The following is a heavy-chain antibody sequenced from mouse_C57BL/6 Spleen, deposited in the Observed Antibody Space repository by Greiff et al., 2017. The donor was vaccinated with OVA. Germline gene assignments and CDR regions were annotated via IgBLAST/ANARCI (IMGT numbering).Heavy chain of an antibody. CDR2: ISSGSSTI. CDR3: ARLGSSYGYYFDY. CDR1: GFTFSDYG. Sequence: DVMLVESGGGLVKPGGSLKLSCAASGFTFSDYGMHWVRQAPEKGLEWVAYISSGSSTIYYADTVKGRFTISRDNAKNTLFLQMTSLRSEDTAMYYCARLGSSYGYYFDYWGQGTTLTVSS. D-gene: IGHD1-1*01. V-gene: IGHV5-17*01. J-gene: IGHJ2*01.